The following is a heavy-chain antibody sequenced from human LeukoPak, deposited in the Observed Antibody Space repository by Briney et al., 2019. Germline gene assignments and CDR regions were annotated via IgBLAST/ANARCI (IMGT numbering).Heavy chain of an antibody. Sequence: ASVKVSCKASGYTFTDYYMHWVRQAPGQGLEWMGWVIPNSGGTNYAQKFQDRVTMTRDTSISTAYMDLSRLRSDDTAVYYCAKYSSRISGDAFDVWGQGAMVTVSS. D-gene: IGHD5-18*01. CDR2: VIPNSGGT. CDR1: GYTFTDYY. J-gene: IGHJ3*01. CDR3: AKYSSRISGDAFDV. V-gene: IGHV1-2*02.